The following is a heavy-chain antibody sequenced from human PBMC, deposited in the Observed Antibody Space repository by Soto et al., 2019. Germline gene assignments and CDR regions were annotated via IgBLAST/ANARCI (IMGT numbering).Heavy chain of an antibody. V-gene: IGHV3-23*01. Sequence: EVQLLEYGGGLVQPGGSLRVSCAASGFTFSNYAMNWVREAPGQVLEWVSGISSGGGTKYYADSVKGRFTISRDNYKNTMYVQMNSLRAEDTAIYYCAKGFTQWVEGGFDYWGRGTLVTVSS. CDR1: GFTFSNYA. D-gene: IGHD6-19*01. CDR3: AKGFTQWVEGGFDY. CDR2: ISSGGGTK. J-gene: IGHJ4*02.